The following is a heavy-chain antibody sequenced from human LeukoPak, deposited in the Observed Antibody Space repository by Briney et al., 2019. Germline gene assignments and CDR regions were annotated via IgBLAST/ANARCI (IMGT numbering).Heavy chain of an antibody. CDR1: GGSISSYY. CDR2: IYYSGGT. D-gene: IGHD3/OR15-3a*01. CDR3: ARLAGLGFDY. Sequence: SETLSLTCTVSGGSISSYYWSWIRQPPGKGLEWIGYIYYSGGTNYNPSLKSRVTISVDTSKNQFSLKLSSVTAADTAVYYCARLAGLGFDYWGQGTLVTVSS. J-gene: IGHJ4*02. V-gene: IGHV4-59*08.